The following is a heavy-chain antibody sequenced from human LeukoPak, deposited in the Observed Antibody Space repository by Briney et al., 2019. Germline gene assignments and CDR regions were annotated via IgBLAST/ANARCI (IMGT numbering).Heavy chain of an antibody. V-gene: IGHV3-15*01. CDR2: IKSKTDGRTT. CDR1: GFTFSNAW. Sequence: GGSLRLSCAASGFTFSNAWMSWVRQAPGKGLEWVGRIKSKTDGRTTDYAAPVKGRFTISRDDSKNTLYLQMNSLKTEDTAVYYCTTEMYVGGSYYFDYWGQGTLVTVSS. CDR3: TTEMYVGGSYYFDY. D-gene: IGHD1-26*01. J-gene: IGHJ4*02.